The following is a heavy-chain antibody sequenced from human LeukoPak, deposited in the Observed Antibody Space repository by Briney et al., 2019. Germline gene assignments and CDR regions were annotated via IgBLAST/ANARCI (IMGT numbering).Heavy chain of an antibody. D-gene: IGHD6-19*01. CDR2: ISDDGSRQ. CDR1: GFTFRSYA. Sequence: GGPLRLSCAASGFTFRSYAMHWVRQAPGKGLEWVAVISDDGSRQHYADFLEGRITISRDNSKNTVSLQMSSLRTEDTAVYFCAREQSGDGWSGFDYWGQGTLVTVSS. V-gene: IGHV3-30*15. CDR3: AREQSGDGWSGFDY. J-gene: IGHJ4*02.